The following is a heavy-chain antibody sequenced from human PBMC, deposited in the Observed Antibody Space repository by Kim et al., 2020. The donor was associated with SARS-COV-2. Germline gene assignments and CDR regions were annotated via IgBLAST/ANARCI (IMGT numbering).Heavy chain of an antibody. D-gene: IGHD3-16*01. V-gene: IGHV5-51*01. J-gene: IGHJ4*02. Sequence: SSPSFQGQVTISADKSTTTASLQWSSLKASDTSMYYCARSAGPYDYYFDYWGQGTLVTVSS. CDR3: ARSAGPYDYYFDY.